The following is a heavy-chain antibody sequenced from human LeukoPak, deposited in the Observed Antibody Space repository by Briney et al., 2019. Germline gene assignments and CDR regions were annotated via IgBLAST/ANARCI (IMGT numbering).Heavy chain of an antibody. CDR3: AREEAGTYGFQY. J-gene: IGHJ4*02. D-gene: IGHD3-10*01. Sequence: SQTLSLTCAIFGGSVSSNSGAWNWIRQSPSRGLEWLGRAYYRSQWYNDYAFSVKGRIAINADTSKNHFSLQLNSVTPEDTAVYYCAREEAGTYGFQYWGQGTQVTVSS. CDR2: AYYRSQWYN. V-gene: IGHV6-1*01. CDR1: GGSVSSNSGA.